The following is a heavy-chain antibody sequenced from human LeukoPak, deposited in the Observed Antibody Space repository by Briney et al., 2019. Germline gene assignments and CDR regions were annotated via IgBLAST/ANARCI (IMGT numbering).Heavy chain of an antibody. CDR3: ARGRHDNTMIVVVMTSVSYYLDV. CDR2: INPSGST. Sequence: SETLSLTCAVYGGSFSGYHWTWIRQSPGKGLEWIGDINPSGSTYYNPSLKSRLNISVDTSKNQISLKLRSVTASDTPVYSCARGRHDNTMIVVVMTSVSYYLDVWGKGTTVTVS. CDR1: GGSFSGYH. D-gene: IGHD3-22*01. V-gene: IGHV4-34*01. J-gene: IGHJ6*03.